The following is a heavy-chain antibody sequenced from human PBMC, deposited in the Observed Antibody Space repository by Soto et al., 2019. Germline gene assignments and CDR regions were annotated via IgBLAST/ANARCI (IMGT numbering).Heavy chain of an antibody. CDR3: ATVGTDYGSGSPYYSDY. D-gene: IGHD3-10*01. V-gene: IGHV3-21*06. CDR2: ISPSSSFL. CDR1: GFSFRSYY. J-gene: IGHJ4*02. Sequence: EVQLVESGGGLVKPGGSLRLSCAASGFSFRSYYMNWVRQAPGRGLEWVSSISPSSSFLNYADSVKGRFTISRDNAKSSVNLQITSLRAEDTAVYYCATVGTDYGSGSPYYSDYWGQGTLVTVSS.